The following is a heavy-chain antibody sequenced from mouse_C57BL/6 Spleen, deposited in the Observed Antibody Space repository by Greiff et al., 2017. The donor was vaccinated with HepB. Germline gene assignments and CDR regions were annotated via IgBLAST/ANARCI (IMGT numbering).Heavy chain of an antibody. J-gene: IGHJ2*01. V-gene: IGHV10-1*01. Sequence: EVQLVESGGGLVQPKGSLKLSCAASGFSFNTYAMNWVRQAPGKGLEWVARIRSKSNNYATYYADSVKDRFTISRDDSESMLYLQMNNLKTEDTAMYYCVRQGYGSNYFDYWGQGTTLTVSS. D-gene: IGHD1-1*01. CDR3: VRQGYGSNYFDY. CDR1: GFSFNTYA. CDR2: IRSKSNNYAT.